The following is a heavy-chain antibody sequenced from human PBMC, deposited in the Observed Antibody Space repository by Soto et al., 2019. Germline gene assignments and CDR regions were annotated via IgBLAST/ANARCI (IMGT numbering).Heavy chain of an antibody. CDR2: IYPGDSDT. V-gene: IGHV5-51*01. CDR3: ARNRSFTLGFYYDGMDV. Sequence: ESLTISFRGSGYSFASYWIGWVRQMPGKDLEWMGIIYPGDSDTRYSPSFQGQVTISADKSLRTAYLQWTSLKASDTALYYCARNRSFTLGFYYDGMDVWGQGTKVTVYS. CDR1: GYSFASYW. J-gene: IGHJ6*02. D-gene: IGHD6-6*01.